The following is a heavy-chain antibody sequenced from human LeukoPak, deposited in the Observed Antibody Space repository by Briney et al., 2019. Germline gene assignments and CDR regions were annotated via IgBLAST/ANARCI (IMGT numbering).Heavy chain of an antibody. D-gene: IGHD2-21*01. CDR3: ARHEFASPFDS. CDR1: GFTFSSYA. V-gene: IGHV3-23*01. J-gene: IGHJ4*02. CDR2: ISGSGGST. Sequence: GGSLRLSCAASGFTFSSYAMSWVRQAPGKGLEWVSAISGSGGSTYYADSVKGRFTISRDNSKNTLYLQMSSLRAEDTAVYYCARHEFASPFDSWGQGTLVTVSS.